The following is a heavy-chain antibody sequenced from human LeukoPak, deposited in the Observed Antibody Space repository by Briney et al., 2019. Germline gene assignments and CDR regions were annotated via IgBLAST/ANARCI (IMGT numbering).Heavy chain of an antibody. CDR2: MNPNSGNT. Sequence: ASVKVSCTASGYTFTSYDINWVRQATGQGLEWMGWMNPNSGNTGYAQKFQGRVTMTRNTSISTAYMELSSLRSEDTAVYYCARGLRNYDFWSGYYSPLPYYYYGMDVWGQGTTVTVSS. V-gene: IGHV1-8*01. J-gene: IGHJ6*02. CDR1: GYTFTSYD. CDR3: ARGLRNYDFWSGYYSPLPYYYYGMDV. D-gene: IGHD3-3*01.